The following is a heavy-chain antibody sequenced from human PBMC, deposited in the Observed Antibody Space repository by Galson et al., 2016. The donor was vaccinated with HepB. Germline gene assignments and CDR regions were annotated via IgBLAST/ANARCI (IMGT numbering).Heavy chain of an antibody. CDR3: ARDGIVGLTMSPSYFDY. J-gene: IGHJ4*02. CDR2: ISTSGSTI. Sequence: SLRLSCAASGFTFRSYEMNWVRQAPGKGLQWVSYISTSGSTIYYADAVKGRSTISRDNAKNSLYLQMDSLSPEDTAIYYCARDGIVGLTMSPSYFDYWGQGALVTVSS. CDR1: GFTFRSYE. D-gene: IGHD1-26*01. V-gene: IGHV3-48*03.